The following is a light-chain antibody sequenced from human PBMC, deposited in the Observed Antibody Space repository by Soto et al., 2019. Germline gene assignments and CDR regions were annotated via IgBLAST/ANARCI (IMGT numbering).Light chain of an antibody. V-gene: IGLV2-14*01. CDR2: EVS. CDR1: SGDIAIYNF. Sequence: QAVVTQPASVSGSLGQSITISCTGTSGDIAIYNFVSWFQQHPGKAPKLMIFEVSHRPSGVSDRFSGSKSGNTASLTISGLQAEDEADYYCTSYTRSSTWVFGGGTKLTVL. J-gene: IGLJ3*02. CDR3: TSYTRSSTWV.